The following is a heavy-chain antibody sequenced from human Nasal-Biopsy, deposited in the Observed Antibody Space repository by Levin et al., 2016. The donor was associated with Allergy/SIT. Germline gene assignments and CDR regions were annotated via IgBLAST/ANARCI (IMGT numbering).Heavy chain of an antibody. CDR1: GFTFQRYA. Sequence: GESLKISCIGSGFTFQRYAMSWIRQVPGKRPEWVAGIKWNGRITAYGDSVKGRFTISRDNARNSLFLQMNSLRVEDTAFYYCARAPDVQLTIGDAGLMGGQGTLVTVSS. CDR2: IKWNGRIT. D-gene: IGHD3-10*01. CDR3: ARAPDVQLTIGDAGLM. J-gene: IGHJ4*02. V-gene: IGHV3-20*04.